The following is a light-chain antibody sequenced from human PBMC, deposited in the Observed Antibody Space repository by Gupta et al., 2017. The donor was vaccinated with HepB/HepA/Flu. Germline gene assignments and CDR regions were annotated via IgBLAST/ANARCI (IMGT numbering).Light chain of an antibody. CDR1: QSVSSSY. J-gene: IGKJ3*01. CDR3: QHYGSSPLFT. CDR2: GAS. Sequence: EIVLTQSPGPLSLSPGERATLPCRASQSVSSSYLAWYQQKPGQAPRLLIYGASSRATGIPDRFSGSGSGTDFTLTISRLEPEDFTVYYCQHYGSSPLFTFGPGTKVDI. V-gene: IGKV3-20*01.